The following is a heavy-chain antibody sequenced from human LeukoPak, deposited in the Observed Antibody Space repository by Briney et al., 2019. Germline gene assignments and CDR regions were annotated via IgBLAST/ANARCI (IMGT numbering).Heavy chain of an antibody. D-gene: IGHD3-10*01. CDR2: IRTKNNNYAT. CDR1: GFTFSDSA. CDR3: TRPFGSGSYGSLDV. J-gene: IGHJ6*02. V-gene: IGHV3-73*01. Sequence: GGSLKLSCAASGFTFSDSAIHWVRQASGKGLEWVGRIRTKNNNYATGYTASMKGRFTISRDDSKSTAYLQLNSLKAEDTAVYYCTRPFGSGSYGSLDVWGQGTTVTVSS.